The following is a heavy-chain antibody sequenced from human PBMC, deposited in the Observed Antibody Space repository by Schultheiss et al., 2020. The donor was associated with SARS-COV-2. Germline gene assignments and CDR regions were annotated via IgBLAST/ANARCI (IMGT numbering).Heavy chain of an antibody. CDR3: AKSERELLRWYYFDY. J-gene: IGHJ4*02. CDR1: GFTFSSYW. Sequence: GESLKISCAASGFTFSSYWMHWVRQAPGKGLVWVSRINSDGSSTSYADSVKGRFTISRDNAKNTLYLQMNSLRAEDTAVYYCAKSERELLRWYYFDYWGQGTLVTVSS. CDR2: INSDGSST. V-gene: IGHV3-74*01. D-gene: IGHD1-26*01.